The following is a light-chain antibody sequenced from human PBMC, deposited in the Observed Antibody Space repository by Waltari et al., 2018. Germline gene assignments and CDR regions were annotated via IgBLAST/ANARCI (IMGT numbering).Light chain of an antibody. CDR2: DVA. CDR3: SSYTTRSILL. J-gene: IGLJ2*01. Sequence: QSALTQPVSVSASPGQSIPIPCTGTSRAVGCFKYVAWYQQHPNKAPKVIIYDVANRPFGVSNRFSGSKSGSTASLTISGLQTEDEAYYYCSSYTTRSILLFGGGTKVTVL. CDR1: SRAVGCFKY. V-gene: IGLV2-14*03.